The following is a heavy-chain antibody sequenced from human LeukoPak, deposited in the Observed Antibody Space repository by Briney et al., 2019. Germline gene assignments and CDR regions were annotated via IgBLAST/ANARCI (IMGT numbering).Heavy chain of an antibody. CDR2: ISWNSGSI. J-gene: IGHJ2*01. V-gene: IGHV3-9*01. CDR3: AKGVVRYWYFDL. CDR1: GFTFDDYA. D-gene: IGHD2-15*01. Sequence: GGSLRLSCAASGFTFDDYAMHWVRQAPGKGLEWVSGISWNSGSIGYADSVKGRFTISRDDAKNSLYLQMNSLRAEDTALYYCAKGVVRYWYFDLWGRGTLVTVSS.